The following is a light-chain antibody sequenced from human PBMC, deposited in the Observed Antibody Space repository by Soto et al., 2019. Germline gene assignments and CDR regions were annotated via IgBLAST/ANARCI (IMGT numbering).Light chain of an antibody. CDR1: QSVSSY. Sequence: EIVMTQSPGTLSLFPGERATLSCRASQSVSSYLAWYQQKPGQAPRLLIYDASSRATGIPARFSGSGSGTDFTLTISSLEHEDFAVYYCQQRSNWPRRTFGQGTRLEIK. CDR3: QQRSNWPRRT. V-gene: IGKV3-11*01. CDR2: DAS. J-gene: IGKJ5*01.